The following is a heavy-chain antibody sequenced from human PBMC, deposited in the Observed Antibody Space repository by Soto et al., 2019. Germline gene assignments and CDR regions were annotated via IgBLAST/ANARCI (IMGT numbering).Heavy chain of an antibody. CDR3: AHRVLRTVFGLVTTTAIYFDF. V-gene: IGHV2-5*02. CDR2: IYWDDDK. CDR1: GFSLTTSGVG. J-gene: IGHJ4*02. D-gene: IGHD3-3*01. Sequence: QITLKESGPTVVKPTETLTLTCTFSGFSLTTSGVGVGWARQSPGKAPEWLSLIYWDDDKRYSTSLNSRLISTKDTSKIQVVLTMANMDPADTATYYCAHRVLRTVFGLVTTTAIYFDFWGPGTPVVFSS.